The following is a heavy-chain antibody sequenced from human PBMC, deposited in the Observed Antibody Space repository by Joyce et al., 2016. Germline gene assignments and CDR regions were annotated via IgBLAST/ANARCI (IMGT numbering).Heavy chain of an antibody. CDR3: ALMVRGVIIV. J-gene: IGHJ3*01. CDR2: ITPVCGTT. Sequence: QVRLEQSGAEVKEPGSSVGVSCKASGGTFSTYSTNWVRQAPGHGLEWLGGITPVCGTTNHAQSFQDRITITADESASTAYMHLSSLTSDDTAIYFCALMVRGVIIVWGQGTMVTVSS. CDR1: GGTFSTYS. D-gene: IGHD3-10*01. V-gene: IGHV1-69*12.